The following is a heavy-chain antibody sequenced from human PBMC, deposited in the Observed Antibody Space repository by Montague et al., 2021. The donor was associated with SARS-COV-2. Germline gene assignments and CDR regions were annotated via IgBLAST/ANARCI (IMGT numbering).Heavy chain of an antibody. V-gene: IGHV4-59*01. Sequence: SETLSLTCTVSGVSIMNYYWSWIRQSPGKGLEWIGYIYFSGNTNYNPSLKSRVSISVDPSSNQVSLRLTSATAADTAVYFCARDSSAVGGGGTFPSGGVQWMLDFWGRGTPVTVSS. CDR3: ARDSSAVGGGGTFPSGGVQWMLDF. CDR2: IYFSGNT. CDR1: GVSIMNYY. D-gene: IGHD3/OR15-3a*01. J-gene: IGHJ2*01.